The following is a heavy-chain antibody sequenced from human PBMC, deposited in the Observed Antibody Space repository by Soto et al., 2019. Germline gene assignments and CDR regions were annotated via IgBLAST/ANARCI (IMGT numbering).Heavy chain of an antibody. CDR2: ISSSCSTI. Sequence: EVQLVESGGGLVQPGGSLRLSCAASGFTFSSYEMNWVRQAPGKGLEWVSYISSSCSTIYYADSVKGRFTISRDNAKNSLDLQMNSLRAEDTAVYDCARGVANHFDPWGQGTLVTVSS. J-gene: IGHJ5*02. CDR1: GFTFSSYE. CDR3: ARGVANHFDP. V-gene: IGHV3-48*03. D-gene: IGHD3-3*01.